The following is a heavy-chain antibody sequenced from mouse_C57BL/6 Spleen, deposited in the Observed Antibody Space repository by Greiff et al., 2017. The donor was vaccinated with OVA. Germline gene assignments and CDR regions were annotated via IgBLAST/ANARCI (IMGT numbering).Heavy chain of an antibody. CDR1: GYTFTSYW. J-gene: IGHJ3*01. V-gene: IGHV1-52*01. D-gene: IGHD2-5*01. Sequence: QVQLQQPGAELVRPGSSVKLSCKASGYTFTSYWMHWVKQRPIQGLEWIGNIDPSDSETHYNQKFKDKATLTVDKSSSTAYMQLSSLTSEDSAVYYCERGGDPDYSNCEVFAYWGQGTLVTVSA. CDR2: IDPSDSET. CDR3: ERGGDPDYSNCEVFAY.